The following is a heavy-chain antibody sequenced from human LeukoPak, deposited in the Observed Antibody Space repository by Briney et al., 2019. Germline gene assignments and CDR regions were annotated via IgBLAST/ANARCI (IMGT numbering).Heavy chain of an antibody. D-gene: IGHD3-22*01. CDR3: ARHLPGNYDSSGYYSDALDI. CDR2: IYTSGST. V-gene: IGHV4-4*07. CDR1: GGSISSYY. J-gene: IGHJ3*02. Sequence: SETLSLTCTVSGGSISSYYWSWIRQPAGEGLEWIGRIYTSGSTNYNPSLKSRVTISVDTSKNQFSLKLSSVTAADTAVYYCARHLPGNYDSSGYYSDALDIWGQGTMVTVSS.